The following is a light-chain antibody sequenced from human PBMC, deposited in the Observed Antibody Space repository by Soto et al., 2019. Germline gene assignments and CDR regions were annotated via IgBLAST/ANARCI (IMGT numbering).Light chain of an antibody. CDR3: SSYTSSSTLYV. V-gene: IGLV2-14*01. Sequence: QSALTQPASVSGSPGQSITISCTGTSSDVGGYNYVPWYQQHPGKAPKLMIYEVSNRPSGVSNRFSGSKSGNTASLTTSGLQAEDEADYYCSSYTSSSTLYVFGTGTKLTVL. CDR1: SSDVGGYNY. CDR2: EVS. J-gene: IGLJ1*01.